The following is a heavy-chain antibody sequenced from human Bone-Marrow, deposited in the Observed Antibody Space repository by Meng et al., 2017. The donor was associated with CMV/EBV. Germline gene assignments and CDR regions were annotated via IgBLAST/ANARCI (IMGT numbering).Heavy chain of an antibody. CDR1: GFTFSSYA. Sequence: GESLKISCAASGFTFSSYAMHWVRQAPGKGLEWVAVISYDGSNKYYADSVKCRFTISRDNSKNTLYLQMNSLRAEDTAGFYCARDEIVGDTTGGDYWGQGTLVTVSS. J-gene: IGHJ4*02. CDR2: ISYDGSNK. V-gene: IGHV3-30-3*01. D-gene: IGHD1-26*01. CDR3: ARDEIVGDTTGGDY.